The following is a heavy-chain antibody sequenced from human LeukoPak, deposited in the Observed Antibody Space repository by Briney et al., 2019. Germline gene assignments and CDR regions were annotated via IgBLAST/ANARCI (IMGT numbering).Heavy chain of an antibody. CDR3: ARGIVVPDY. J-gene: IGHJ4*02. CDR2: ISYDGSNK. D-gene: IGHD2-2*01. V-gene: IGHV3-30*03. CDR1: GFTFSSYG. Sequence: PGGSLRLSCAASGFTFSSYGMHWVRQAPGKGLEWVAVISYDGSNKYYADSVKGRFIISRDNSKNTLFLQMNSLRADDTAVYYCARGIVVPDYWGQGTLVTVSS.